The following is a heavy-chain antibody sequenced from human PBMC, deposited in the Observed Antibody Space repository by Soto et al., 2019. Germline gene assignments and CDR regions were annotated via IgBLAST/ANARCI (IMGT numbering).Heavy chain of an antibody. Sequence: LRXSCAASGFTFSSYAISWVRQAPGKGLEWVSAISGSGGSTYYADSVKGRFTISRDNSKNTLYLQMNSLGAEDTAVYYCAKDPFGVVPDYWGQGTLVTVSS. D-gene: IGHD3-3*01. CDR3: AKDPFGVVPDY. J-gene: IGHJ4*02. CDR1: GFTFSSYA. V-gene: IGHV3-23*01. CDR2: ISGSGGST.